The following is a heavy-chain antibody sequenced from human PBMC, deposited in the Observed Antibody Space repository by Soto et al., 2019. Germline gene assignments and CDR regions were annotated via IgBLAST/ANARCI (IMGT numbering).Heavy chain of an antibody. J-gene: IGHJ2*01. CDR3: ARVGWDIVVVPAARGSYWYFDL. D-gene: IGHD2-2*01. V-gene: IGHV1-18*01. CDR2: ISAYNGNT. Sequence: QVQLVQSGAEVKKPGASVKVSCKASGYTFTSYGISWVRQAPGQGLEGLGWISAYNGNTNYAQKLQGRVTMTTDTSTSTAYMELRSLRSDDTAVYYCARVGWDIVVVPAARGSYWYFDLWGRGTLVTVSS. CDR1: GYTFTSYG.